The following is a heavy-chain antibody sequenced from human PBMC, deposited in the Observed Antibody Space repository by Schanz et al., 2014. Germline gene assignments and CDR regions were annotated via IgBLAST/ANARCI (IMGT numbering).Heavy chain of an antibody. D-gene: IGHD1-26*01. CDR1: GDSISNTPYY. Sequence: QVQLQESGPGLVKPSQTLSLTYTVSGDSISNTPYYWTWIRQHPGKGLEWIGYIFFSGATHQNPSLKSRISISIDTSKNQFSLDLTSVTAADTAVYYCARGGFWGSYYGLFDYWGQGALVTVSS. J-gene: IGHJ4*02. CDR2: IFFSGAT. V-gene: IGHV4-31*03. CDR3: ARGGFWGSYYGLFDY.